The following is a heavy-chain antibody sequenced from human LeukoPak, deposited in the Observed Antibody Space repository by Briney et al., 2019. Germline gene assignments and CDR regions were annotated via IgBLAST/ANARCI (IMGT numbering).Heavy chain of an antibody. CDR2: IIPIFGTA. J-gene: IGHJ4*02. CDR1: GGTFSSYA. V-gene: IGHV1-69*13. CDR3: AVGGGYSYGYIDY. Sequence: ASVKVSCKASGGTFSSYAISWVRQAPGQGLEWMGGIIPIFGTANYAQKFQGRVTITADESTSTAYMELSSRRSEDTAVYYCAVGGGYSYGYIDYWGQGTLVTVSS. D-gene: IGHD5-18*01.